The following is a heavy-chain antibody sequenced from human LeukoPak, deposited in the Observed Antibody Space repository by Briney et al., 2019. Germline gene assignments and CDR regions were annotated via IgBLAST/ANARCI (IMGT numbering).Heavy chain of an antibody. CDR3: ARVRDYGGIGEDY. J-gene: IGHJ4*02. CDR2: IIPIFGTA. V-gene: IGHV1-69*06. Sequence: SVKVSCKASGGTFSSYAISWVRQAPGQGLEWMGGIIPIFGTANYAQKFQGRVTITADKSTSTAYMELSSLRSEDTAVYYCARVRDYGGIGEDYWGQGTLVTVSS. D-gene: IGHD3-16*01. CDR1: GGTFSSYA.